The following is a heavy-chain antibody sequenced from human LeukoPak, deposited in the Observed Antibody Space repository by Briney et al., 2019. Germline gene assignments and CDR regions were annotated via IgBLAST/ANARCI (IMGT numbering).Heavy chain of an antibody. V-gene: IGHV3-64*01. J-gene: IGHJ4*02. CDR1: GFTFSSYA. Sequence: GGSLRLSCAASGFTFSSYAMHWVRQAPGKGLEYVSAISGIGGSTYYANSVKGRFTISRDNSKNTLYLQMGSLRAEDMAVYYCARFGYSSWSFNDYWGQGTLVTVSS. D-gene: IGHD6-6*01. CDR3: ARFGYSSWSFNDY. CDR2: ISGIGGST.